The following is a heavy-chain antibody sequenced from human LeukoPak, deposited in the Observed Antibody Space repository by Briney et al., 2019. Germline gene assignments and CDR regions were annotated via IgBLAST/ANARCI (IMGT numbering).Heavy chain of an antibody. Sequence: PSETLCLTCAVYGGSFSGYYWSWIRQPPGKGLEWIGEINHSGSTNYNPSLKSRVTISVGTSKNQFSLKLSSVTAADTAVYYCARGYYFDYWGQGTLVTVSS. CDR2: INHSGST. V-gene: IGHV4-34*01. J-gene: IGHJ4*02. CDR3: ARGYYFDY. CDR1: GGSFSGYY.